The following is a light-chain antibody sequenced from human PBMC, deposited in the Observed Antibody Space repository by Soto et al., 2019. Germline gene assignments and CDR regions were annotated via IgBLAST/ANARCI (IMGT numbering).Light chain of an antibody. CDR2: KAS. V-gene: IGKV1-5*03. Sequence: IQMTQSPSTLSASVGDRVTITCRASQSISSWLAWYQQKPGKAPKLLIYKASSLESGVPSRFSGSGSGTEFTLTISSLQPDDFATYYCQQYNSYPCTFGQGTKVDIK. CDR3: QQYNSYPCT. J-gene: IGKJ2*02. CDR1: QSISSW.